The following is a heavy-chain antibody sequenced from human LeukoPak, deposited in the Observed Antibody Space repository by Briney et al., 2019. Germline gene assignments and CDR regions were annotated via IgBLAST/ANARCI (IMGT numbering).Heavy chain of an antibody. V-gene: IGHV3-23*01. Sequence: GGSLRLSCAASGFTFSSYAMTWLRQAPGKGLEWVSAISGSGGSTYYADSVKGRFTISRDNSKNTLYLQMNSLRAEDTAVYYCAKGDDASGSSPHDYWGQGTLVTVSS. CDR3: AKGDDASGSSPHDY. CDR1: GFTFSSYA. CDR2: ISGSGGST. D-gene: IGHD3-10*01. J-gene: IGHJ4*02.